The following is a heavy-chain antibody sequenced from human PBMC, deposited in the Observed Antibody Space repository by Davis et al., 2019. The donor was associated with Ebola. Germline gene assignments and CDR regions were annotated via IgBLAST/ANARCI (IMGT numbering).Heavy chain of an antibody. CDR3: ARGGITMMIVSRDYYYGLDV. CDR1: GYTFTSYG. V-gene: IGHV1-18*04. Sequence: AASVKVSCKASGYTFTSYGISWVRQAPGQGLEWMGWISAYNGNTNYAQKLQGRVTMTTDTSTSTAYMELRSLRSDDTAVYFCARGGITMMIVSRDYYYGLDVWGQGTTVTVSS. D-gene: IGHD3-22*01. CDR2: ISAYNGNT. J-gene: IGHJ6*02.